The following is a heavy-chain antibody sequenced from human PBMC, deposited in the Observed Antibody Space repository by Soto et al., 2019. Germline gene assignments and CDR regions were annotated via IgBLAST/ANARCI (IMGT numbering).Heavy chain of an antibody. CDR3: AREGSGVLFGVALNWFDP. CDR2: IYYSGST. Sequence: PSETLSLTCTVSGGSISSGGYYWSWIRQHPGKGLEWIGYIYYSGSTYYNPSLKSRVTISVATSKNQFSLKLSSVTAADTAVYYWAREGSGVLFGVALNWFDPWGQGPLVTVSS. CDR1: GGSISSGGYY. J-gene: IGHJ5*02. D-gene: IGHD3-3*01. V-gene: IGHV4-31*03.